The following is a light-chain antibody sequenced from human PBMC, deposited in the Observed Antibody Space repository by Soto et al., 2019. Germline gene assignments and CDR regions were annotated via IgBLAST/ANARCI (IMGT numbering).Light chain of an antibody. CDR1: QSVLYSSNNKTY. Sequence: DIVMTQSPDSLAVSLGERATINCKSSQSVLYSSNNKTYLAWYQQKPGQPPKLLIYWASTRESGVPDRCSGSGSGTDFTRTISSLQAEDVAVYYCQQYYDASQNFGQGTKVESK. CDR2: WAS. J-gene: IGKJ1*01. V-gene: IGKV4-1*01. CDR3: QQYYDASQN.